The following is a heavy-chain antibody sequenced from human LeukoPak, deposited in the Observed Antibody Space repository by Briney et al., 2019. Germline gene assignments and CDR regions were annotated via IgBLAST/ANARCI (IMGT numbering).Heavy chain of an antibody. CDR3: ARVDCGGDCYSAEYFQH. D-gene: IGHD2-21*02. CDR1: GFTFSSYW. J-gene: IGHJ1*01. V-gene: IGHV3-74*01. Sequence: GGSLRLSCAASGFTFSSYWMHWVRQAPGKGLVWVSRINSDGSSTNYADSVKGRFTISRDNAKNTLYLQMNSLRAEDTAVYYCARVDCGGDCYSAEYFQHWGQGTLVTVSS. CDR2: INSDGSST.